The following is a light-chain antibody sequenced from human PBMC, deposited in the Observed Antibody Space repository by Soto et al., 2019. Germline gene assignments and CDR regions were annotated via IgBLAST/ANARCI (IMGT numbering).Light chain of an antibody. CDR1: SSDIGAYNF. Sequence: QSVLTQTASVSGSPGQSITISCTGTSSDIGAYNFVSWYQQHPGKATKLMLYDVNIRPSGVSNRFSGSKSGNTASLTISGLQAEYEADYYCTSWTTSTTMIFGGGTKVTVL. J-gene: IGLJ2*01. CDR3: TSWTTSTTMI. CDR2: DVN. V-gene: IGLV2-14*03.